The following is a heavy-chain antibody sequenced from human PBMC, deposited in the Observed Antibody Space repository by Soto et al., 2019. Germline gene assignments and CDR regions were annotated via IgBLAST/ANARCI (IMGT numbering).Heavy chain of an antibody. D-gene: IGHD1-1*01. J-gene: IGHJ6*02. V-gene: IGHV3-33*01. CDR2: IWYDGSNK. Sequence: QVQLVESGGGVVQPGRSLRLSCAASAFTFNSYGMHWVRQAPGKGLEWVAVIWYDGSNKYYADSVKGRFTISRDHSKNTLYLQRNSLRAEDTAVYYCAREWNNGMDVWGQGTTVTVSS. CDR1: AFTFNSYG. CDR3: AREWNNGMDV.